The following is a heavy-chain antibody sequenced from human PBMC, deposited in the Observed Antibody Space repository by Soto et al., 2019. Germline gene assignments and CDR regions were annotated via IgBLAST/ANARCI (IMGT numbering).Heavy chain of an antibody. Sequence: KQSQTLSLTCAISGDSVSSNSAAWNWIRQSPSRGLEWLGRTYYRSKWYNDYAVSVKSRITINPDTSKNQFSLQLNSVTPEDTAVYYCARDYSFSGIAAAGKYYYYGMDVWGQGTTVTVSS. J-gene: IGHJ6*02. D-gene: IGHD6-13*01. CDR1: GDSVSSNSAA. CDR3: ARDYSFSGIAAAGKYYYYGMDV. V-gene: IGHV6-1*01. CDR2: TYYRSKWYN.